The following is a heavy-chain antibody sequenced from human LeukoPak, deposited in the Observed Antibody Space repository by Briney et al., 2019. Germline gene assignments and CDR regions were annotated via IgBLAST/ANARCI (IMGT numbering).Heavy chain of an antibody. J-gene: IGHJ3*02. CDR3: ARGPPVGARRHSAFDI. Sequence: GGSLRLSCAASGFTFSSYAMSWVRQAPGKGLEWVSVISGSGGSTSYADSVKGRFTISRDNSMNTLYLQMNSLRAEDTALYYCARGPPVGARRHSAFDIWGQGTMVTVSS. CDR1: GFTFSSYA. CDR2: ISGSGGST. D-gene: IGHD1-26*01. V-gene: IGHV3-23*01.